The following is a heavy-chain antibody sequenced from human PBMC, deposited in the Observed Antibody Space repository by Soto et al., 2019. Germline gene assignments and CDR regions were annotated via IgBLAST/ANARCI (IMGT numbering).Heavy chain of an antibody. Sequence: SETLSLPCSVSAGSISSRGSYVCWIRQPTGKGLEWIGTIYFSGSTYYNPSLKSRVTMSVDTSKNQFSLKLSSVTAADTAVYYCARHWGRGAAGTCYNWGQGTLVTVS. CDR3: ARHWGRGAAGTCYN. J-gene: IGHJ4*02. CDR1: AGSISSRGSY. D-gene: IGHD6-13*01. V-gene: IGHV4-39*01. CDR2: IYFSGST.